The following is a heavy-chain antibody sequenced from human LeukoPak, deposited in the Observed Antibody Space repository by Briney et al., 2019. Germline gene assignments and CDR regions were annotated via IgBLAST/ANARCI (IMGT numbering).Heavy chain of an antibody. J-gene: IGHJ6*03. CDR2: MNPNSGNT. D-gene: IGHD2-2*02. Sequence: ASVKVSCKASGYTFTSYDINWVRQATGQGLEWMGWMNPNSGNTGYAQKFQGRVTITRNTTRSTAYMELSSLRSEDTAVYYCARGPMGVPASIDYYYYMDVWGKGTTVTVSS. CDR3: ARGPMGVPASIDYYYYMDV. CDR1: GYTFTSYD. V-gene: IGHV1-8*03.